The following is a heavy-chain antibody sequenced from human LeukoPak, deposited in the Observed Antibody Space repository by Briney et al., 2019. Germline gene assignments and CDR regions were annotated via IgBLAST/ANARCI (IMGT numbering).Heavy chain of an antibody. Sequence: SETLSLTCTVSGGSISSYYWSWIRQPPGKGLEWIGYIYYSGSTNYNPYLKSRVTISVDTSKNQFSLKLSSVTAADTAVYYCARVSSGWVGFDYWGQGTLVTVSS. D-gene: IGHD6-19*01. CDR3: ARVSSGWVGFDY. J-gene: IGHJ4*02. CDR1: GGSISSYY. CDR2: IYYSGST. V-gene: IGHV4-59*01.